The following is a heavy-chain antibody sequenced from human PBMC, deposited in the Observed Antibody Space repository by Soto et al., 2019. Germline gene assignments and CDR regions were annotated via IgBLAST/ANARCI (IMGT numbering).Heavy chain of an antibody. Sequence: GGSLRLSCTASGFTFGDYAMSWFRQAPGKGLEWVGFIRSKAYGGTTEYAASVKGRFTISRDDSKSIAYLQMNSLKTEDTAVYYCTRRYCSSTSCYARFDYWGQGTLVTVSS. D-gene: IGHD2-2*01. CDR2: IRSKAYGGTT. CDR3: TRRYCSSTSCYARFDY. V-gene: IGHV3-49*03. J-gene: IGHJ4*02. CDR1: GFTFGDYA.